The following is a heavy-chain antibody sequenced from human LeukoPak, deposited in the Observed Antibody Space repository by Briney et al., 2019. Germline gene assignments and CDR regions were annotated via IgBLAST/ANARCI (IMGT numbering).Heavy chain of an antibody. CDR2: ISGSGGRT. Sequence: GGSLRLSCAASGFTFSIYAMSWVRQAPGKGLEWVSGISGSGGRTNYADSVEGRFTISRDNSKNTLYLQMNSLRAEDTAVYYCAPVVTTTLPLSYWGQGTLVTVSS. D-gene: IGHD2-21*02. J-gene: IGHJ4*02. CDR1: GFTFSIYA. CDR3: APVVTTTLPLSY. V-gene: IGHV3-23*01.